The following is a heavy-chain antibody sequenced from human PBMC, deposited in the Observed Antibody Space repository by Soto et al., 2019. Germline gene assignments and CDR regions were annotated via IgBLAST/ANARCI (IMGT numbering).Heavy chain of an antibody. Sequence: PGGSLRLSCAASGFTFSSYGMHWVRQAPGKGLEWVAVIWYDGSNKYYADSVKGRFTISRDNSKNTLYLQMNSLRAEDTAVYYCARAQWLASYFDYWGQGTLVTVSS. CDR1: GFTFSSYG. CDR2: IWYDGSNK. J-gene: IGHJ4*02. V-gene: IGHV3-33*01. D-gene: IGHD6-19*01. CDR3: ARAQWLASYFDY.